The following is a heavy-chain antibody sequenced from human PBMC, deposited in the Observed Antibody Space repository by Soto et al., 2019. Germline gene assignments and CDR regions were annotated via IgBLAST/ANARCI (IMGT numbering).Heavy chain of an antibody. CDR1: GYTFTSYG. V-gene: IGHV1-18*01. CDR2: ISAYNGNT. J-gene: IGHJ3*02. CDR3: ARRSGYYFYCKVLETYAFDI. D-gene: IGHD3-22*01. Sequence: ASVKVSCKASGYTFTSYGISWVRQAPGQGLEWMGWISAYNGNTNYAQKLQGRVTMTTDTSTSTAYMELRSLRSDDTAVYYCARRSGYYFYCKVLETYAFDIWGQGKMVTVS.